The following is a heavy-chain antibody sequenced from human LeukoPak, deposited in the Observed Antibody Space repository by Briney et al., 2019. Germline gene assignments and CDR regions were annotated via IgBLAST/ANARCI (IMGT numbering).Heavy chain of an antibody. CDR2: ISSSSSTI. D-gene: IGHD3-22*01. J-gene: IGHJ4*02. Sequence: PGGSLRLSCAASGFTFSSYSMNWVRQAPGKGLEWVSYISSSSSTIYYADSVKGRFTISRDNAKNSLYLQMNSLRAEDTAVYYCARGAYNSGGTHENWGQGTLVTVSS. V-gene: IGHV3-48*01. CDR3: ARGAYNSGGTHEN. CDR1: GFTFSSYS.